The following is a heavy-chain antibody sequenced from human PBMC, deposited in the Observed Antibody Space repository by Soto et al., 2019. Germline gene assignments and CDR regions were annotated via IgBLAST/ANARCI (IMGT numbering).Heavy chain of an antibody. Sequence: QVQLVQSGAEVKKPGSSVKVSCKASGGTFSSYAISWVRQAPGQGLEWMGGIIPIFGTANYAQKFQGRVTITADESTSTAYTELSSLRSEDTAVYYCARDGYYDSSGYNLWYYYGMDVWGQGTTVTVSS. J-gene: IGHJ6*02. CDR1: GGTFSSYA. CDR3: ARDGYYDSSGYNLWYYYGMDV. D-gene: IGHD3-22*01. V-gene: IGHV1-69*12. CDR2: IIPIFGTA.